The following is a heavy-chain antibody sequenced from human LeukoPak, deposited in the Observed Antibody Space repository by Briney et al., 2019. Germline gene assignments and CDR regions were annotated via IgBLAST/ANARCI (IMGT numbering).Heavy chain of an antibody. CDR3: ARIWKANYYYYYYMDV. CDR1: GGSISSSSYY. Sequence: PSETLSLTCTVSGGSISSSSYYWGWIRQPPGKGLEWIGSIYYSRSTYYNPSLKSRVTISVDTSKNQFSLKLSSVTAADTAVYYCARIWKANYYYYYYMDVWGKGTTVTVSS. D-gene: IGHD1-1*01. V-gene: IGHV4-39*01. CDR2: IYYSRST. J-gene: IGHJ6*03.